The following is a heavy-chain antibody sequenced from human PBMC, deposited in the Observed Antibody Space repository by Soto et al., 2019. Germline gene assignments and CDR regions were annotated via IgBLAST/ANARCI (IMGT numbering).Heavy chain of an antibody. V-gene: IGHV1-2*02. CDR3: ARDGYGDPYYYYGMDV. Sequence: ASVKVSCKASGYTITAHLLHWVRQAPGQGLEWMGWINAKSGGTDYAQKFQDRVTISRDNARNSLYLQMNSLRAEDTAVYYCARDGYGDPYYYYGMDVWGQGTTVTVSS. D-gene: IGHD4-17*01. CDR1: GYTITAHL. J-gene: IGHJ6*02. CDR2: INAKSGGT.